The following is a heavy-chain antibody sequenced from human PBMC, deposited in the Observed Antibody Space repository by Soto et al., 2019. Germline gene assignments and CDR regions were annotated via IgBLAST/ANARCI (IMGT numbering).Heavy chain of an antibody. CDR1: GFTFSSYA. D-gene: IGHD2-15*01. CDR2: ISGSGGST. J-gene: IGHJ6*02. Sequence: PGGSLRLCCAASGFTFSSYAMSWVRQAPGKGLEWVSAISGSGGSTYYADSVKGRFTISRDNSKNTLYLQTNSLRAEDTAVYYCSTVTVVVGLTGYYGMDVWGQGTTVTVSS. V-gene: IGHV3-23*01. CDR3: STVTVVVGLTGYYGMDV.